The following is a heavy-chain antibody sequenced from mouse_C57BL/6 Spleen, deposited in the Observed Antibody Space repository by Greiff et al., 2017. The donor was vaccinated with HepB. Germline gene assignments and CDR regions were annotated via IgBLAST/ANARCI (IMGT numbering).Heavy chain of an antibody. J-gene: IGHJ4*01. CDR1: GYTFTSYT. V-gene: IGHV1-4*01. D-gene: IGHD2-2*01. CDR3: ARQGLTGAMDY. CDR2: INPSSGYT. Sequence: VQLQQSGAELARPGASVKMSCKASGYTFTSYTMHWVKQRPGQGLEWIGYINPSSGYTKYNQKFKDKATLTADKSSSTAYMQLSSLTSEDSAVYYCARQGLTGAMDYWGQRTSVTVSS.